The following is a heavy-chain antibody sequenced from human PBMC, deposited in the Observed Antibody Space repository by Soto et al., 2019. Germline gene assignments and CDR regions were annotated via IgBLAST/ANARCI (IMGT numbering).Heavy chain of an antibody. D-gene: IGHD3-3*01. CDR1: GGSITSGGYF. CDR2: VHSTGGT. J-gene: IGHJ6*02. CDR3: AKREDSSRFGGLDI. Sequence: PSANLSLTCTCSGGSITSGGYFWDWIRQPPGKGLEWIGTVHSTGGTYYSPSLRSRVTISVDTSKNLFSLKMTSASATDTAVYFCAKREDSSRFGGLDIWGQGTAVTVS. V-gene: IGHV4-39*01.